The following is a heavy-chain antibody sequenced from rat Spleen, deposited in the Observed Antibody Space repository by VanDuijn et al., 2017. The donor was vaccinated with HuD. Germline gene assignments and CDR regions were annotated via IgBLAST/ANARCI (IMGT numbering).Heavy chain of an antibody. J-gene: IGHJ3*01. D-gene: IGHD1-6*01. V-gene: IGHV5-31*01. CDR2: ISYDGGST. Sequence: EVQLVESGGGLVQPGRSLKLSCVASGFTFNHYWMTWVRQAPKKGLEWVAYISYDGGSTYYRDSVKGRFTISRDNAKSTLYLQMDSLRSEDTATYYCARHALMYTTDPFVYWGQGTLVTVSS. CDR3: ARHALMYTTDPFVY. CDR1: GFTFNHYW.